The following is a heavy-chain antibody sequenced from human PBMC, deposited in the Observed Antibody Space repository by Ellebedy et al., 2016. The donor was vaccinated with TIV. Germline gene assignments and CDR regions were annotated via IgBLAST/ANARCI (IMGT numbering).Heavy chain of an antibody. CDR2: STNKANSYTT. D-gene: IGHD1-26*01. V-gene: IGHV3-72*01. Sequence: GESLKISCATSGFTFSDHFMDWVRQAPGKGLEWVGRSTNKANSYTTHYAASVKGRFTISRDDSKNSLYLQINGLISEDTAVYFCAGGRSGSSPFDYWGLGTLVTVSS. CDR3: AGGRSGSSPFDY. J-gene: IGHJ4*02. CDR1: GFTFSDHF.